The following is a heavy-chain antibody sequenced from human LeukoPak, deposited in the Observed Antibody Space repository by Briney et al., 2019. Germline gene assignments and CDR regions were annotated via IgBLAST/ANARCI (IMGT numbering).Heavy chain of an antibody. J-gene: IGHJ4*02. Sequence: SETLSLTCAVYGGSFSGYYWSWIRQPPGKGLEWIGEINHSGSTNYNPSLKSRVTISVDTSKNQFSLKLSSVTAADTAVYYCARDGWYYYGSGSYYDYWGQGTLVTVSS. CDR2: INHSGST. V-gene: IGHV4-34*01. D-gene: IGHD3-10*01. CDR3: ARDGWYYYGSGSYYDY. CDR1: GGSFSGYY.